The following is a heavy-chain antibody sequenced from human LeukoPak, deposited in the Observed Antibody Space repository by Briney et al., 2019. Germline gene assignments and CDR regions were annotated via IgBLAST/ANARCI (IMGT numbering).Heavy chain of an antibody. CDR3: AREVDTAMGTEDYFDY. Sequence: GGSLRLSCAASGFTFSSYWMSWVRQAPGKGLEWVANIKQDGSEKYYVDSVKGRFTISRDNAKNSLYLQMNSLRAEDTAVYYCAREVDTAMGTEDYFDYWGQGTLVTVSS. V-gene: IGHV3-7*01. CDR1: GFTFSSYW. J-gene: IGHJ4*02. CDR2: IKQDGSEK. D-gene: IGHD5-18*01.